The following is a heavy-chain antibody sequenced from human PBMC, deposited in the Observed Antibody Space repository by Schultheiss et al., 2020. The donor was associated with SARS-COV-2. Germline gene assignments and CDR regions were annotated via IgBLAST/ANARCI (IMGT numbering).Heavy chain of an antibody. CDR1: GGSISSYY. CDR3: ASGPGGDYSNYGGGY. CDR2: INHSGST. D-gene: IGHD4-11*01. Sequence: SETLSLTCTVSGGSISSYYWSWIRQPPGKGLEWIGEINHSGSTNYNPSLKSRVTISVDTSKNQFSLKLSSVTAADTAVYYCASGPGGDYSNYGGGYWGQGTLVTVSS. J-gene: IGHJ4*02. V-gene: IGHV4-34*01.